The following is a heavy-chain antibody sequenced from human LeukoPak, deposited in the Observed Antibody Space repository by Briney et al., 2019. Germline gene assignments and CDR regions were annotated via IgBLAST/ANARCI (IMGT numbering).Heavy chain of an antibody. CDR2: IIPIFGTA. D-gene: IGHD3-10*01. V-gene: IGHV1-69*01. CDR1: GGTFSSYA. Sequence: SVKVSCKASGGTFSSYAIIWVRQAPGQGLEWMGGIIPIFGTANYAQRFQGRVTITADESTSTAYMELSSLRSEDTAVYYCARVEGYGSGDYFDYWGQGTLVTVSS. CDR3: ARVEGYGSGDYFDY. J-gene: IGHJ4*02.